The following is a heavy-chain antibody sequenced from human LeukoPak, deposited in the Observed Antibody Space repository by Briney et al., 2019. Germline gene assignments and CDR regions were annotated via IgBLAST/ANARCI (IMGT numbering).Heavy chain of an antibody. D-gene: IGHD6-19*01. V-gene: IGHV3-30*18. CDR2: ISYDGSNK. CDR3: AKDRAWLAVAGPLDY. J-gene: IGHJ4*02. Sequence: GGSLRLSCAASGFTFSDSGIHWVRQAPGQGLEWVAVISYDGSNKYYTDSVKGRFTISRDNSKNTLYLQMNSLRTEDTAVYYCAKDRAWLAVAGPLDYWGQGTLVTVSS. CDR1: GFTFSDSG.